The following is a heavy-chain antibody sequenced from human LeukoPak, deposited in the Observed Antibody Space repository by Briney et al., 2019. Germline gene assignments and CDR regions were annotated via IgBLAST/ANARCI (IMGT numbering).Heavy chain of an antibody. D-gene: IGHD6-13*01. CDR3: ARSGPNTSSSGGMDV. V-gene: IGHV3-21*01. J-gene: IGHJ6*02. CDR2: ISSSSSYI. Sequence: GGSLRLSCAASGFTFSSYSMNWVRQAPGKGLEWVSSISSSSSYIYYAGSVKGRFTISRDNAKNSLYLQMNSLRAEDTAVYYCARSGPNTSSSGGMDVWGQGTTVTVSS. CDR1: GFTFSSYS.